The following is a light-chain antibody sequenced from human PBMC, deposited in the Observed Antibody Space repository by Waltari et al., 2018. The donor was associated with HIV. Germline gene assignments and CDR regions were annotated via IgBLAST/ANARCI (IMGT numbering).Light chain of an antibody. Sequence: DIQLTQSPSFLSASVGDRVTITCRASQGIGSYLGWYQQEPGKAPKLLIYAASTLQTGVPSRFSGSGSGTEFTLTISSLQPEDFATYYCQQLNNYPLTFGGGTKVEIK. V-gene: IGKV1-9*01. CDR3: QQLNNYPLT. CDR2: AAS. J-gene: IGKJ4*01. CDR1: QGIGSY.